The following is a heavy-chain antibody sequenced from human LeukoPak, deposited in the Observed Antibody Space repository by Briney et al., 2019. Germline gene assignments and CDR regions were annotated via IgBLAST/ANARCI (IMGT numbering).Heavy chain of an antibody. CDR2: IIPIFGTA. D-gene: IGHD5-18*01. CDR3: ARDFTAMVTFWFDP. CDR1: RGTFISYA. J-gene: IGHJ5*02. Sequence: SVKVSCKASRGTFISYAISWVRQAPGQGLEWMGGIIPIFGTANYAQKFQGRVTITADESTSTAYMELSSLRSEDTAVYYCARDFTAMVTFWFDPWGQGTLVTVSS. V-gene: IGHV1-69*13.